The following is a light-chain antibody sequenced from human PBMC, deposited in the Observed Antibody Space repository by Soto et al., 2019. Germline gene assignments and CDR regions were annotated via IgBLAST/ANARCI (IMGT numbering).Light chain of an antibody. J-gene: IGLJ2*01. CDR2: GNS. V-gene: IGLV1-40*01. Sequence: QAVVTQPPSVSGAPGQRVTISCTGSSSNIGAGYDVHWYQQLPGTAPKLLIYGNSNRPSGVPDRFSGSKSGTSASLAINGLQAEDEADYYCQSYDSSLRGHVVFGGGTKLTV. CDR3: QSYDSSLRGHVV. CDR1: SSNIGAGYD.